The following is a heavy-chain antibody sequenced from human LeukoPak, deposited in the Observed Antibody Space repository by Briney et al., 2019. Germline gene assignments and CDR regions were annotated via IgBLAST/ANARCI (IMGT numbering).Heavy chain of an antibody. CDR2: IIPIFGTA. Sequence: GASVKVSCKASGGTFSSYAISWVRQAPGQGLEWMGGIIPIFGTANYAQKFQGRVTITADKSTSTAYMELSSLRSEDTAVYYCARDRRYCSGGSCLGDWGQGTLVTVSS. J-gene: IGHJ4*02. CDR3: ARDRRYCSGGSCLGD. D-gene: IGHD2-15*01. CDR1: GGTFSSYA. V-gene: IGHV1-69*06.